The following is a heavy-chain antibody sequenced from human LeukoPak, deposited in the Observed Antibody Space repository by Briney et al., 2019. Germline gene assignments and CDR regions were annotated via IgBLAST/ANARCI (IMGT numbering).Heavy chain of an antibody. Sequence: GGSLRLSCTASGFTFSSYSMNWVRQAPGKGLEWVSSISSSSSYIYYADSVKGRFTISRDNAKNSLYLQMNSLRAEDTAVYYCARQVPIPEGYMDVWGKGTTVTVSS. CDR2: ISSSSSYI. CDR3: ARQVPIPEGYMDV. J-gene: IGHJ6*03. CDR1: GFTFSSYS. V-gene: IGHV3-21*01.